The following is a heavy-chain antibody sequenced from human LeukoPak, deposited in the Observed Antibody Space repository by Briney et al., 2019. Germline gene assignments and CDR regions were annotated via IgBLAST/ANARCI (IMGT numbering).Heavy chain of an antibody. CDR2: ICTGDSDT. Sequence: GESLKISCTGSGYTFTTYWIGWVRQVPGKGLEWIGFICTGDSDTSYSPSFQGRVTISADNANNTPYRQWNSLEASDTAMYYSARSTPAASLNSFDYWGREPWSPSPQ. D-gene: IGHD2-2*01. CDR3: ARSTPAASLNSFDY. J-gene: IGHJ4*02. V-gene: IGHV5-51*03. CDR1: GYTFTTYW.